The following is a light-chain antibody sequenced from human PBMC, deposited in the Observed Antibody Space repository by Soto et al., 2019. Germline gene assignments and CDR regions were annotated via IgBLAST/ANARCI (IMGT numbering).Light chain of an antibody. CDR2: GAS. V-gene: IGKV3-20*01. CDR1: QSVSSSY. Sequence: EIVLTQSPGTLSSSPGERATLSCRASQSVSSSYLAWVQQKPGQAPRLLISGASSRATRIPDRFSGSGSGTHVTLTISRLEPEVFALYYCLQFGGSASTFRGATKVELK. CDR3: LQFGGSAST. J-gene: IGKJ4*01.